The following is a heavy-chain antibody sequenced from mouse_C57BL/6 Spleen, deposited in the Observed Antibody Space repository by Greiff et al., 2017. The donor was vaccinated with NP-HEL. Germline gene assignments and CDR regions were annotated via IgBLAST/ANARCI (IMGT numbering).Heavy chain of an antibody. D-gene: IGHD4-1*01. Sequence: EVQRVESGGGLVQPKGSLKLSCAASGFSFNTYAMNWVRQAPGKGLEWVARIRSKSNNYATYYADSVKDRFTISRDDSESMLYLQMNNLKTEDTAMYYCVSSENWEGAMDYWGQGTSVTVSS. V-gene: IGHV10-1*01. CDR1: GFSFNTYA. CDR2: IRSKSNNYAT. J-gene: IGHJ4*01. CDR3: VSSENWEGAMDY.